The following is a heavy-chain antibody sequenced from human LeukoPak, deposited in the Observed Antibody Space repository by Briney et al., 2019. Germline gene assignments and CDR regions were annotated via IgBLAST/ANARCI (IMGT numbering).Heavy chain of an antibody. V-gene: IGHV3-33*03. CDR2: IWSDGTNE. CDR3: AKDAQRGFDYSNSLQY. CDR1: GFTFSDFG. J-gene: IGHJ4*02. D-gene: IGHD4-11*01. Sequence: PGRSLRLSCAASGFTFSDFGMHWVRQAPGKGLEWVAVIWSDGTNEYYADSVKGRFSISRDNSKNTVSLQMNSLRTEDTAVYFCAKDAQRGFDYSNSLQYWGQGTLVTVSS.